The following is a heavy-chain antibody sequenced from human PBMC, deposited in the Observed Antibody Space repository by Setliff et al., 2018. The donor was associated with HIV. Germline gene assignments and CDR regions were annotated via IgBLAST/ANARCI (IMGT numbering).Heavy chain of an antibody. V-gene: IGHV1-24*01. CDR1: GYTLTELS. D-gene: IGHD2-2*01. Sequence: ASVKVSCKVSGYTLTELSMHWVRQAPGKGLEWMGGFDPEDGETIYAQKFQGRVTITADKSTSTAYMEVSRLRSDDTAVYYCARDHCSSSGCYEYSYYGMDVWGQGTTVTSP. CDR3: ARDHCSSSGCYEYSYYGMDV. J-gene: IGHJ6*02. CDR2: FDPEDGET.